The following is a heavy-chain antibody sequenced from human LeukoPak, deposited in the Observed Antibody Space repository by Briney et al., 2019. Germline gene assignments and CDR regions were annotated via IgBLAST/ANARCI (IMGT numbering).Heavy chain of an antibody. CDR1: GFTVSSNY. CDR3: AREYYYDSSGYLSYFDY. Sequence: GGSLRLSCAASGFTVSSNYMSWVRQAPGKGLEWVSVIYSGGSTYYADSVKGRFTISRDNSKNTLYLQMNSLRAEDTAVYYCAREYYYDSSGYLSYFDYWGQGTLVTVSS. V-gene: IGHV3-66*01. J-gene: IGHJ4*02. CDR2: IYSGGST. D-gene: IGHD3-22*01.